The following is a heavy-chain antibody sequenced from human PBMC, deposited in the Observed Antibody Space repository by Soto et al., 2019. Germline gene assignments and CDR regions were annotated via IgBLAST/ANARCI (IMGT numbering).Heavy chain of an antibody. CDR2: INHSGST. CDR1: GGSFSGDY. CDR3: ARGRKYSSSSGHVFDY. Sequence: SETLSLTCAVYGGSFSGDYWSWIRQPPGKGLEWIGEINHSGSTNYNPSLKSRVTISVDTSRNQFSLKLSPVTAADTAVYYCARGRKYSSSSGHVFDYWGQGTLVTVSS. D-gene: IGHD6-6*01. J-gene: IGHJ4*02. V-gene: IGHV4-34*01.